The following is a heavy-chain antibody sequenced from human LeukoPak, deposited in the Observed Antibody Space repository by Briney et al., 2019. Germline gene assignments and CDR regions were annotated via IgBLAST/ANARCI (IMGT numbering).Heavy chain of an antibody. J-gene: IGHJ4*02. D-gene: IGHD3-16*01. CDR3: ARDINGGSFDY. CDR1: GGSISSYY. CDR2: IYYSGST. Sequence: SETLSLTCTVSGGSISSYYWSWIRQPPGKGLEWIGYIYYSGSTNYNPSLKSRVTISVDTSKNQFSLKLSSVTAADTAVYYCARDINGGSFDYWGQGTLVTVSS. V-gene: IGHV4-59*12.